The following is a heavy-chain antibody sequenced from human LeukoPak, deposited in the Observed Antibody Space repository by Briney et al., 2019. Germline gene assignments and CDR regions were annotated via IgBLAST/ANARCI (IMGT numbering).Heavy chain of an antibody. V-gene: IGHV4-30-4*01. D-gene: IGHD3-10*01. Sequence: PSETQSLTCTVSGGSISSGDYYWSWIRQPPGKGLGWIGYIYYSGSTYYNPSLKSRVTISVDTSKNQFSLKLSSVTAADTAVYYCAREGAMVRGVSWFDPWGQGTLVTVSS. CDR1: GGSISSGDYY. CDR3: AREGAMVRGVSWFDP. CDR2: IYYSGST. J-gene: IGHJ5*02.